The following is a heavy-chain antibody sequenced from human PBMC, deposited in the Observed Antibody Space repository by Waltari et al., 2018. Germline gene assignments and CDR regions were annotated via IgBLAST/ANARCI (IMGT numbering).Heavy chain of an antibody. J-gene: IGHJ4*02. Sequence: EVQLVESGGGLVEPGGSLRLSCVASGFTFSHAWINWVRQAPGKGLEGVGLMRSGSDGGTADYAAPVKGRFTISRDDSKDTLYLQMNNLRPEDTAVYYCTTAPMPDWGQGTLVTVSS. V-gene: IGHV3-15*01. CDR2: MRSGSDGGTA. CDR1: GFTFSHAW. D-gene: IGHD2-2*01. CDR3: TTAPMPD.